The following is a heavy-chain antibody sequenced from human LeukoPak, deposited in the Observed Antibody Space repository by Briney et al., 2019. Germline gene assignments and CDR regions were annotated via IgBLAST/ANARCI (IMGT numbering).Heavy chain of an antibody. CDR3: GNGMDV. J-gene: IGHJ6*02. CDR1: GGSISSYY. Sequence: SETLSLTCTVSGGSISSYYWSWIRQPPGKGLEWIGYIYYSGSTNYNPSLKSRVTISVDTSKNQFSLKLSSVTAADTAVYYCGNGMDVWGQGTTVTVSS. V-gene: IGHV4-59*01. CDR2: IYYSGST.